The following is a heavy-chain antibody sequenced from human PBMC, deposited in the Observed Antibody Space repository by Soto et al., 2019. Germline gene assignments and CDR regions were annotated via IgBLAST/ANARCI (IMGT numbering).Heavy chain of an antibody. CDR3: VKRGRNWGAFDF. V-gene: IGHV3-23*01. J-gene: IGHJ3*01. CDR1: GFILNNYA. Sequence: VQLLESGGDLVQPGGSLRPSCVASGFILNNYAMSWVRQAPGKGLEWVSTIGGTDGDSDGVPWYEDSVKGRFTISRDSSANSLFLHMDNLRAEDSALYYGVKRGRNWGAFDFWGQGTTVVVSS. CDR2: IGGTDGDSDGVP. D-gene: IGHD7-27*01.